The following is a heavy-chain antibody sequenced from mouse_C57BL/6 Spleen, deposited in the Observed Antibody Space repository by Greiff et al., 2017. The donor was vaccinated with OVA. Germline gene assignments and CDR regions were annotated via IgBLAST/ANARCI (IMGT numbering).Heavy chain of an antibody. CDR3: ARPYGNSPYAMDY. CDR1: GYTFTSYW. Sequence: QVQLKQPGAELVKPGASVKLSCKASGYTFTSYWMQWVKQRPGQGLEWIGEIDPSDSYTNYNQKFKGKATLTVDTSSSTAYMQLSSLTSEDSAVYYCARPYGNSPYAMDYWGQGTSVTVSS. D-gene: IGHD2-1*01. V-gene: IGHV1-50*01. J-gene: IGHJ4*01. CDR2: IDPSDSYT.